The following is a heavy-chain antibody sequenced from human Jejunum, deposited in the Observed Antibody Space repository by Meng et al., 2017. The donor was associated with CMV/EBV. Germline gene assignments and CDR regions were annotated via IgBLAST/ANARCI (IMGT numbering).Heavy chain of an antibody. J-gene: IGHJ4*02. D-gene: IGHD4-11*01. CDR3: AHRPTTGWFFDY. V-gene: IGHV2-5*02. Sequence: QLNLKEAGPTLVKPTQTLTPTCTFSGFSLVTSGVGVCWIRQPPGKALEGLALIYWDDDKRYSPSLKSRLAITKDTSKNQVVLTMTNLDPVDTAIYYCAHRPTTGWFFDYWGQGTLVTVSS. CDR1: GFSLVTSGVG. CDR2: IYWDDDK.